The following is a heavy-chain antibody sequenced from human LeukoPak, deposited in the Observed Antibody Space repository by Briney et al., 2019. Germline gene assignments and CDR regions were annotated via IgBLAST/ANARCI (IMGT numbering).Heavy chain of an antibody. V-gene: IGHV4-30-2*01. J-gene: IGHJ4*02. CDR2: IYHSGST. Sequence: PAETLSLTCAVSGGSISSGGYSWSWIRQPPGTGLEWIGYIYHSGSTYYNPSLKSRVTISVDRSKNQFSLKLSSVTAADTAVYYCARVTRNYFDYWGQGTLVTVSS. CDR1: GGSISSGGYS. CDR3: ARVTRNYFDY.